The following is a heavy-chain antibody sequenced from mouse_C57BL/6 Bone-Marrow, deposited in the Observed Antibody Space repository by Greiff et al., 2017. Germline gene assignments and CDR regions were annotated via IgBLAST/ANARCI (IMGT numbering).Heavy chain of an antibody. CDR2: INPSSGYT. Sequence: QVQLQQSGAELAKPGASVKLSCKASGYTFTSYWMHWVKQRPGQGLEWIGYINPSSGYTKYNQKFKDKATLTEDKSSSPAYIQLSSLTYEDSAVYYCAKVVSSHWYFDVWGTGTTVTVSS. V-gene: IGHV1-7*01. CDR1: GYTFTSYW. CDR3: AKVVSSHWYFDV. D-gene: IGHD1-1*01. J-gene: IGHJ1*03.